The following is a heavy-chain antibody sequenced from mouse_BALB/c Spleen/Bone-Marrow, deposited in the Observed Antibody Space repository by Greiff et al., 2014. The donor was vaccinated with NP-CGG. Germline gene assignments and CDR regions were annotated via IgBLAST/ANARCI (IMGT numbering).Heavy chain of an antibody. CDR2: INPSNGRT. J-gene: IGHJ4*01. CDR1: GFTFTSYW. Sequence: QVQLQQSGDELVKPGASVKLSCMASGFTFTSYWIHWVKQRPGQGPEWIGEINPSNGRTNYNEKFKSKATLTEDKSSSTAYMQLSSLTSEDSAVYYCAGDGNYRYAMDYWGQGTSVTVSS. CDR3: AGDGNYRYAMDY. D-gene: IGHD2-1*01. V-gene: IGHV1S81*02.